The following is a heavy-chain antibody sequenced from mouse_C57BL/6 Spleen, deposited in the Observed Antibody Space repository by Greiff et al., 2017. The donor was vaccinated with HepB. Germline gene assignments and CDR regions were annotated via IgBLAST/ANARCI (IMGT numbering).Heavy chain of an antibody. D-gene: IGHD1-1*02. Sequence: EVQLQQSGPELVKPGASVKISCKASGYTFTDYYMNWVKQSHGKSLEWIGDINPNNGGTSYNQKFKGKATLTVDKSSSTAYMELRSLTSEDSAVYNCARKGGKKRYFDVWGTGTMVTVSS. CDR2: INPNNGGT. J-gene: IGHJ1*03. V-gene: IGHV1-26*01. CDR1: GYTFTDYY. CDR3: ARKGGKKRYFDV.